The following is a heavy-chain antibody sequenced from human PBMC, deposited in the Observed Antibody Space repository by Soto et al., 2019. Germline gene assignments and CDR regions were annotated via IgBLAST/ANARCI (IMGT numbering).Heavy chain of an antibody. V-gene: IGHV4-59*01. CDR1: GGSIRSYY. Sequence: SETLSLTCTVSGGSIRSYYWSWIRQPPGKGLEWIGYIYYSGSTDYNPSPKSRVTISVDTSKSQFSLKLRSVTAADTAVYYCARDSYNFDDWGQGILVTVSS. D-gene: IGHD5-18*01. J-gene: IGHJ4*02. CDR2: IYYSGST. CDR3: ARDSYNFDD.